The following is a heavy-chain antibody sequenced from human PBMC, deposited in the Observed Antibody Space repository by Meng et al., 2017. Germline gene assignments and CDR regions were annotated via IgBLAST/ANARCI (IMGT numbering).Heavy chain of an antibody. CDR3: ARDEDISAAGKLFGDY. J-gene: IGHJ4*02. CDR2: INPKSGDT. CDR1: EYKFPDIY. D-gene: IGHD6-25*01. V-gene: IGHV1-2*06. Sequence: HVPMVQSESEERNPGAQVKSSCKPSEYKFPDIYIPGGRRAPGQGLEWMGRINPKSGDTHYAQKFQARVTMTGDTSISTAYMELSGLRSDDTAMYYCARDEDISAAGKLFGDYWGQGTLVTVSS.